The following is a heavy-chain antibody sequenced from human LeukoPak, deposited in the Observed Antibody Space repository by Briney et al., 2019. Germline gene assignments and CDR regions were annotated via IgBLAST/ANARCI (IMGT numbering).Heavy chain of an antibody. D-gene: IGHD6-13*01. CDR2: IYHTGTT. CDR3: ARHYTLVTAPGAYYMDV. J-gene: IGHJ6*03. Sequence: SETLSLTCSVSGGSISSSTYFWGWIRQPPGKGLEWIGTIYHTGTTYYNPSLQSRVTISVDTSKSQFSLNLSSVTATDTAVYFCARHYTLVTAPGAYYMDVWGKGTTVTVSS. V-gene: IGHV4-39*01. CDR1: GGSISSSTYF.